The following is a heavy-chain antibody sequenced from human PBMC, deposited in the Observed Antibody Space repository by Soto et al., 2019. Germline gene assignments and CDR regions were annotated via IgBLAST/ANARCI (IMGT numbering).Heavy chain of an antibody. CDR2: IWSDGNNR. CDR1: GFMFSNHG. D-gene: IGHD1-1*01. J-gene: IGHJ4*02. V-gene: IGHV3-33*01. CDR3: VRGENWNDEASDY. Sequence: QVQLVESGGGVVQPGRSLRLSCAASGFMFSNHGMHWVRQAPGKGLEWVAVIWSDGNNRYYADSVKGRFTISRDNSKNTLYLQKNSLRAEDTAVYCCVRGENWNDEASDYWGQGTLVTVSS.